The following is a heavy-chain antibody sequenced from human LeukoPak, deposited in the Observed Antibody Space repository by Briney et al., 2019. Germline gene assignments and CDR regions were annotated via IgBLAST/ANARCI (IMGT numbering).Heavy chain of an antibody. CDR1: GGTFSNYA. Sequence: ASVKVSCKASGGTFSNYAISWVRQAPGQGLEWMGGIIPIFGTANYAQKFQGRVTITADESTSTAYLELSSLRSEDTAVYYCARDPHGDYYFDYWGQGTLVTVSS. J-gene: IGHJ4*02. D-gene: IGHD4-17*01. CDR2: IIPIFGTA. V-gene: IGHV1-69*13. CDR3: ARDPHGDYYFDY.